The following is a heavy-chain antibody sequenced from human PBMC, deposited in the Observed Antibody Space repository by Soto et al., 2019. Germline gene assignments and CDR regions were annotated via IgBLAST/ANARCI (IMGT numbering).Heavy chain of an antibody. Sequence: GGSLRLSCAASGFTFNIYALHWVRQAPGKGLEWVAVISFDGTKKYYSDSVKGRFTISRDNLKNTLYLQMNNLRVEDAALYFCAREDDYGYRYINYGLDVWGQGTTVTVS. V-gene: IGHV3-30-3*01. CDR3: AREDDYGYRYINYGLDV. J-gene: IGHJ6*02. CDR2: ISFDGTKK. D-gene: IGHD4-17*01. CDR1: GFTFNIYA.